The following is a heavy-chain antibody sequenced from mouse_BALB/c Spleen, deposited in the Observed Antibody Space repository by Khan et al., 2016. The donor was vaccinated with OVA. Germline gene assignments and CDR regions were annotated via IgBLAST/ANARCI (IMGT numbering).Heavy chain of an antibody. J-gene: IGHJ4*01. Sequence: QVQLKESGPGLVAPSQSLSITCTVSGFSLSRYNIHWVRQPPGKGLEWLGMIWGGGGTDYNSTLKIRLSISKDNSKSQVFLKMNSLQTDDKAIYFCARAYYRYDGYYAMDYWGQGTSVTVSS. CDR1: GFSLSRYN. CDR2: IWGGGGT. CDR3: ARAYYRYDGYYAMDY. D-gene: IGHD2-14*01. V-gene: IGHV2-6-4*01.